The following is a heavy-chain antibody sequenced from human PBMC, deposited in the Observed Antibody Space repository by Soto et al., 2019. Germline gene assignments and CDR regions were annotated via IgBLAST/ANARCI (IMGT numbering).Heavy chain of an antibody. V-gene: IGHV3-73*01. Sequence: GGSLRLSCAASGFTFSGSAMHWVRQASGKGLEWVGRIRSKANSYATAYAASVKGRFTISRDDSKNTAYLQMNSLKTEDTAVYYCTRHEHDFWSGKYDYWGQGTLVTVSS. CDR2: IRSKANSYAT. CDR1: GFTFSGSA. D-gene: IGHD3-3*01. J-gene: IGHJ4*02. CDR3: TRHEHDFWSGKYDY.